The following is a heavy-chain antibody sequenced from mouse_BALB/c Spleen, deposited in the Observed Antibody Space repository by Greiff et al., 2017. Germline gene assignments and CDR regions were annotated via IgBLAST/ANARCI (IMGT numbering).Heavy chain of an antibody. D-gene: IGHD2-1*01. Sequence: EVQLVESGGGLVKPGGSLKLSCAASGFAFSSYDMSWVRQTPEKRLEWVAYISSGGGSTYYPDTVKGRFTISRDNAKNTLYLQMSSLKSEDTAMYYCARRGGNYGFAYWGQGTLVTVSA. CDR1: GFAFSSYD. J-gene: IGHJ3*01. CDR3: ARRGGNYGFAY. V-gene: IGHV5-12-1*01. CDR2: ISSGGGST.